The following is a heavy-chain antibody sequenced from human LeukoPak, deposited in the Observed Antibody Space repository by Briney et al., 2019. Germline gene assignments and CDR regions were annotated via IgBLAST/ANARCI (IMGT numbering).Heavy chain of an antibody. D-gene: IGHD1-26*01. CDR2: IYYSGST. CDR1: GGSLSSSSYY. Sequence: SETLSLTCTVSGGSLSSSSYYWGWIRQPPGKGLEWIGTIYYSGSTYYNPSLKSRVTISVDTSKNQFSLKLSSVTAADTAVYFCARRSGVGASPFDYWGQGTLVTVSS. J-gene: IGHJ4*02. V-gene: IGHV4-39*01. CDR3: ARRSGVGASPFDY.